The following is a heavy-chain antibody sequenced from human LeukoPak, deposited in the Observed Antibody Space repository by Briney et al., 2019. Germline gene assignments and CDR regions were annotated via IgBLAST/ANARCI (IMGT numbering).Heavy chain of an antibody. CDR3: ARDQDNIGAFDI. V-gene: IGHV3-66*01. J-gene: IGHJ3*02. CDR2: IYSGGST. CDR1: EFSVGSNY. Sequence: GGSLRLSCAASEFSVGSNYMTWVRQAPGKGLEWVSLIYSGGSTYYADSVKGRFTISRDNSKNTLYLQMNSLRAEDTAVYYCARDQDNIGAFDIWGQGTMVTVSS. D-gene: IGHD2/OR15-2a*01.